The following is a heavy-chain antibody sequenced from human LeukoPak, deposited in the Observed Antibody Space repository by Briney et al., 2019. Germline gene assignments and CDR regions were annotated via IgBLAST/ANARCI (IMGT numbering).Heavy chain of an antibody. Sequence: SETLSLTCTVFGGSISSYYWSWIRQPPGKGLEWIGYIYYSGSTNYNPSLKSRVTISVDTSKNQFSLKLSSVTAADTAVYYCARTPPPFLGRWFDLWGQGTLVTVSS. CDR1: GGSISSYY. CDR3: ARTPPPFLGRWFDL. D-gene: IGHD1-1*01. CDR2: IYYSGST. V-gene: IGHV4-59*01. J-gene: IGHJ5*02.